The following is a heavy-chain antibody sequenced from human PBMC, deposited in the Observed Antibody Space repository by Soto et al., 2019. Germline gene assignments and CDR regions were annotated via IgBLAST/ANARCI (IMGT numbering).Heavy chain of an antibody. Sequence: EVQLVESGGGLIQPGGSLRLSCATSGFAVSSSYMSWVRQTPEKGLEWVSIIYSGGITYYADSVEGRFTISRDNSMNTVYLQMNSLRAEDTAVYYCARAHNWNDAYFDYWGQGTLVTVSS. CDR3: ARAHNWNDAYFDY. D-gene: IGHD1-1*01. CDR2: IYSGGIT. J-gene: IGHJ4*02. V-gene: IGHV3-53*01. CDR1: GFAVSSSY.